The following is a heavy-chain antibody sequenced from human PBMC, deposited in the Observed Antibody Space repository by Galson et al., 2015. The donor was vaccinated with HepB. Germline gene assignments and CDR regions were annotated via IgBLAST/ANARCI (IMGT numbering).Heavy chain of an antibody. CDR1: GFTFSSYA. D-gene: IGHD3-10*01. V-gene: IGHV3-23*01. CDR3: AKEVNYGSESYLGSNNWFDP. J-gene: IGHJ5*02. CDR2: ISGSGDST. Sequence: SLRLSCAASGFTFSSYAMSWVRQAPGKGLEWVSIISGSGDSTYYADSVKGRFSISRDNSRNTLYLQMNSLRAEDTAVYYCAKEVNYGSESYLGSNNWFDPWGQGTLVTVSS.